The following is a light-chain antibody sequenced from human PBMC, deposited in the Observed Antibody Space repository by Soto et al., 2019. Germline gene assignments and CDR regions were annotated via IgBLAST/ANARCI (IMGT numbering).Light chain of an antibody. J-gene: IGLJ1*01. CDR1: SGHSNYA. CDR3: QTWGTGIRV. Sequence: QTVVTQSPSASASLGASVKLTCTLSSGHSNYAIAWHQQQPEKGPRYLMKVNSDGSHRKGDGIPDRFSGSSSGAQRYLTISSLQSEDEADYYCQTWGTGIRVFGTGTKLTVL. CDR2: VNSDGSH. V-gene: IGLV4-69*01.